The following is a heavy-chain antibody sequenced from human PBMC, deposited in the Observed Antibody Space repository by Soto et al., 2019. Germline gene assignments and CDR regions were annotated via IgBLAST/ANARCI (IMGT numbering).Heavy chain of an antibody. CDR1: GFTFSNYA. J-gene: IGHJ4*02. V-gene: IGHV3-30*14. Sequence: PGGSLRLSCAASGFTFSNYAMHWVRQAPGKGLEWVAVISYDGSNKYYADSVKGRFIISRDNSKNTLYLQMNSLRAEDTAVYYCARGGTMALDYWGQGTLVTVSS. D-gene: IGHD3-10*01. CDR2: ISYDGSNK. CDR3: ARGGTMALDY.